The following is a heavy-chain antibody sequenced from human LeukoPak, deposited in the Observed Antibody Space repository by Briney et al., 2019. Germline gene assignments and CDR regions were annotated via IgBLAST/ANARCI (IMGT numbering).Heavy chain of an antibody. J-gene: IGHJ4*02. CDR3: ARDQYDYVWGGYRPYFDH. D-gene: IGHD3-16*02. CDR1: GYTFTSYG. CDR2: ISPYNGNT. Sequence: PLASVKVSCTASGYTFTSYGISWVRQAPGQGLEWMGSISPYNGNTKYAESLQGRVIMTTDTSTRTAYMELRGLRSADTAVFYCARDQYDYVWGGYRPYFDHWGQGTLVTVSS. V-gene: IGHV1-18*04.